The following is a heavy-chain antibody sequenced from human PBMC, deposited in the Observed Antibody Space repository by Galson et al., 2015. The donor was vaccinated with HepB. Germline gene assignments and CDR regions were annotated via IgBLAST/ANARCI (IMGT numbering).Heavy chain of an antibody. D-gene: IGHD3-3*01. CDR2: INHSGST. Sequence: SETLSLTCAVYGGSFSGYYWSWIRQPPGKGLEWIGEINHSGSTNYNPSLKSRVTISVDTSKNQFSLKLSSVTAADTAVYYCARIVGDFWSGYLYNWFDPWGQGTLVTVSS. J-gene: IGHJ5*02. CDR3: ARIVGDFWSGYLYNWFDP. CDR1: GGSFSGYY. V-gene: IGHV4-34*01.